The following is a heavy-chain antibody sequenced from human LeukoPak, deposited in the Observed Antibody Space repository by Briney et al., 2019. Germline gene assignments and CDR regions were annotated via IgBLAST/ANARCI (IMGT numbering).Heavy chain of an antibody. D-gene: IGHD2-21*02. V-gene: IGHV4-59*01. J-gene: IGHJ4*02. CDR1: GGSISSYY. CDR2: IYYSGST. Sequence: SETLSLTCTVSGGSISSYYWSWIRQPPGKGLEWIGYIYYSGSTNYNPPLKSRVTISVDTSKNQFSLKLSSVTAADTAVYYCASIGLTTIGFDYWGQGTLVTVSS. CDR3: ASIGLTTIGFDY.